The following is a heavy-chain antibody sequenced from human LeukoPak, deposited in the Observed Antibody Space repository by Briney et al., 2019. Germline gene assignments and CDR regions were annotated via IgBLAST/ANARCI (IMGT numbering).Heavy chain of an antibody. J-gene: IGHJ2*01. CDR3: ARETRNYGGNSYWYFDL. D-gene: IGHD4-23*01. CDR2: IYTSGST. Sequence: SETLSLTCTVSGGSISSYYWSWIRQPAGKGLEWIGRIYTSGSTNYNPSLKSRVTMPVDTSKNQFSLKLSSVTAADTAVYYCARETRNYGGNSYWYFDLWGRGTLVTVSS. CDR1: GGSISSYY. V-gene: IGHV4-4*07.